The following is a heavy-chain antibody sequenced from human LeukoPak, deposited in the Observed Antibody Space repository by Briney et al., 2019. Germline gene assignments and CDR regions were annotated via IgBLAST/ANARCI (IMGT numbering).Heavy chain of an antibody. V-gene: IGHV3-48*04. CDR2: ISTSGSTT. J-gene: IGHJ4*02. CDR1: GFTFSSYW. Sequence: GGSLRLSCAASGFTFSSYWMTWVRQAPGKGLEWVSYISTSGSTTYYADSVKGRFTISRDNAKNSLYLQMNSLRAEDTAVYYCATSGYSYGLGYWGQGTLVTVSS. D-gene: IGHD5-18*01. CDR3: ATSGYSYGLGY.